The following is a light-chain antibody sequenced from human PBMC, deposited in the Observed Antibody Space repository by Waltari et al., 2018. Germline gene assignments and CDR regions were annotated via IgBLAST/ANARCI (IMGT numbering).Light chain of an antibody. J-gene: IGLJ3*02. CDR2: VNSDGSH. Sequence: QLVLTQSPSASASLGASVTLTCTLSSGHSTHIIAWHQQQPEKGPRYLMKVNSDGSHSKGDHIPDRFSGSSSGAEHYLTISSRQSEDEADYYCQTGGHGTWVFGGGTKLTVL. CDR3: QTGGHGTWV. V-gene: IGLV4-69*01. CDR1: SGHSTHI.